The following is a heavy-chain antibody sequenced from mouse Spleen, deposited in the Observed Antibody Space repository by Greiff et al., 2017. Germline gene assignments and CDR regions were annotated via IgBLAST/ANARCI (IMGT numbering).Heavy chain of an antibody. CDR2: IDPSDSYT. V-gene: IGHV1-69*02. CDR1: GYTFTSYW. CDR3: ARFFDPAMDY. J-gene: IGHJ4*01. Sequence: VKLQQPGAELVKPGASVKMSCKASGYTFTSYWMHWVKQRPGQGLEWIGVIDPSDSYTSYNQKFKGKATLTVDNSSSTAYMELRSLTSEDSAVYYCARFFDPAMDYWGQGTSVTVSS.